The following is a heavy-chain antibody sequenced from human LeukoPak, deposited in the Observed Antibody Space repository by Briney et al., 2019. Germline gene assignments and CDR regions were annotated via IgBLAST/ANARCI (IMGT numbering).Heavy chain of an antibody. CDR1: GFAFSSFA. Sequence: XGGSLRLSCSASGFAFSSFAMHWVRQAPGKGLEYVAAISRNGGSTYYADSVKGRFTISRDNSKNTLYLQMSSLRAEDTAVYLCVKDLRSDFMGVLSRYLSYWGQGTLVTVSS. CDR3: VKDLRSDFMGVLSRYLSY. J-gene: IGHJ4*02. D-gene: IGHD2/OR15-2a*01. V-gene: IGHV3-64D*09. CDR2: ISRNGGST.